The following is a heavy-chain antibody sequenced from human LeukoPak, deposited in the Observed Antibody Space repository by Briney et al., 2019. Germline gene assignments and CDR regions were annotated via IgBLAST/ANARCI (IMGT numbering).Heavy chain of an antibody. Sequence: GGSLRLSCAASGFTVSSNYMSWVRQAPGKGLEWVSYISSSGSTIYYADSVKGRFTISRDNAKNSLYLQMNSLRAENTAVYYCAELGITMIGGVWGKGTTVTISS. D-gene: IGHD3-10*02. J-gene: IGHJ6*04. CDR2: ISSSGSTI. V-gene: IGHV3-11*04. CDR3: AELGITMIGGV. CDR1: GFTVSSNY.